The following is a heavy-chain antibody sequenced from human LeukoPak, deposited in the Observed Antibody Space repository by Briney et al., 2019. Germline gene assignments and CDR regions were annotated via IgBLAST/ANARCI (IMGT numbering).Heavy chain of an antibody. Sequence: GGSLRLSCAASGFTFSNAWMSWGREAPGKGLEWVGRIKSKTDGGTTDYAAPVKGRFTISRDDSKNTLYLQMNSLKTEDTAVYYCTSKGLRRYYMDVWGKGTTVTVSS. J-gene: IGHJ6*03. CDR2: IKSKTDGGTT. CDR1: GFTFSNAW. CDR3: TSKGLRRYYMDV. V-gene: IGHV3-15*01.